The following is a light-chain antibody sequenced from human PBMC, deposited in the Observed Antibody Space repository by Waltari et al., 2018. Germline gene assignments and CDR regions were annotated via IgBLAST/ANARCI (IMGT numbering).Light chain of an antibody. V-gene: IGLV3-25*03. Sequence: SSELTQSPSLSVSPGQTATITCSGDALPRRVAYWYQQKSGQAPVLIIYKDTERPSGIPERFSGSTSGTTVTLTSSTVEPEDEADYYCQSTDSSGTHTVFGGGTKLTVL. CDR2: KDT. CDR3: QSTDSSGTHTV. J-gene: IGLJ3*02. CDR1: ALPRRV.